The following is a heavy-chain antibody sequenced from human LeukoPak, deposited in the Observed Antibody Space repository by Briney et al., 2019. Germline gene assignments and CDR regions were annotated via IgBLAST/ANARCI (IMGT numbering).Heavy chain of an antibody. CDR1: GGSISSFH. CDR3: ARDMVRGVISPHY. Sequence: SETLSLTCTVSGGSISSFHWSWIRQPPGKGLEWIGYIFYSGSSNYNPSLKSRVTISVDTSKNQFSLKLSSVTAADTAVYYCARDMVRGVISPHYWGQGTLVTVSS. J-gene: IGHJ4*02. V-gene: IGHV4-59*12. CDR2: IFYSGSS. D-gene: IGHD3-10*01.